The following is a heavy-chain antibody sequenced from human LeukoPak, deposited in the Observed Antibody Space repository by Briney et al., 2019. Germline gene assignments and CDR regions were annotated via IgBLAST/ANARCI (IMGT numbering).Heavy chain of an antibody. CDR2: TSGSGGST. Sequence: GGSLRLSCAASGFTFSSYAMSWVRQAPGKGLEWVSATSGSGGSTYYADSVKGRFTISRDNSKNTLYLQMNSLRADDTAVYYCAKDQRSSGWYYFDYWGQGTLVTVSS. J-gene: IGHJ4*02. D-gene: IGHD6-19*01. V-gene: IGHV3-23*01. CDR1: GFTFSSYA. CDR3: AKDQRSSGWYYFDY.